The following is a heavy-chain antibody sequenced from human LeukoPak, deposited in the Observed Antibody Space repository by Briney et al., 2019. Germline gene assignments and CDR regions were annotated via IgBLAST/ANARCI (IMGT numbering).Heavy chain of an antibody. D-gene: IGHD4-23*01. CDR3: AKDRPQDYGGNEGLSDY. V-gene: IGHV3-23*01. J-gene: IGHJ4*02. CDR1: GFTFSSYA. CDR2: ISGSGGST. Sequence: PGGSLRLSCAASGFTFSSYAMSWVRQAPGKGLEWVSAISGSGGSTYYADSVKGRFTISRDNSKNTLYLQMNSLRAEDTAVYYCAKDRPQDYGGNEGLSDYWGQGTLVTVSS.